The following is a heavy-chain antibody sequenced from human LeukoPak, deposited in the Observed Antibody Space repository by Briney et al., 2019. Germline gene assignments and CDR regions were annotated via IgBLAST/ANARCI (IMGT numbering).Heavy chain of an antibody. CDR1: GGSISSYY. J-gene: IGHJ6*03. Sequence: SETLSLTWSVPGGSISSYYWCWLRQPPGKGLEWIGYIYYSGSTNYNPSLKSRVTISVDTSKNQFSLKLSSVTAADTAVYYCARGTDYNVLYYYYMDVWGKGTTVTVSS. CDR2: IYYSGST. V-gene: IGHV4-59*01. D-gene: IGHD4-11*01. CDR3: ARGTDYNVLYYYYMDV.